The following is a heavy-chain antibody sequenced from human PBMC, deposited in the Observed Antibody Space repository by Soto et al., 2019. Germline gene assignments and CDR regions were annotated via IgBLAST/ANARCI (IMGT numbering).Heavy chain of an antibody. D-gene: IGHD6-13*01. J-gene: IGHJ5*02. V-gene: IGHV4-59*01. Sequence: PSETLSLTCTVSGGSINNYYWNWIRQPPGKGLEWIGNIYYSGSTNYNPSLKSRVTISVDTSKNQFSLKLTSVTAADTAVYYCARRIVAAGYNRFDPWGQGTLVTVSS. CDR3: ARRIVAAGYNRFDP. CDR2: IYYSGST. CDR1: GGSINNYY.